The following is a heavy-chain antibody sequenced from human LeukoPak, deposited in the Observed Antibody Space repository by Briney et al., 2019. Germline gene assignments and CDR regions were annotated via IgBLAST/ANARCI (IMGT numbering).Heavy chain of an antibody. V-gene: IGHV3-23*01. D-gene: IGHD3-22*01. CDR1: GFTFSSYA. Sequence: GGSLRLSCAASGFTFSSYAMSWVRQAPGKGLEWVSAISGSGGSTYYADSVKGRFTISRDNSKNTLYLQMNSLRAEDTAVYYCAKDPPIFYDSTGYWSYWGQGTLVTVSS. CDR2: ISGSGGST. CDR3: AKDPPIFYDSTGYWSY. J-gene: IGHJ4*02.